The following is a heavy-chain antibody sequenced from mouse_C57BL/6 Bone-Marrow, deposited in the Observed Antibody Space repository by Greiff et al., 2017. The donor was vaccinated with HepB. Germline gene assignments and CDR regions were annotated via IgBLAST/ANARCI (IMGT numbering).Heavy chain of an antibody. CDR2: INSDGGST. Sequence: EVQVVESGGGLVQPGESLKLSCESNEYEFPSHDMSWVRKTPEKRLELVAAINSDGGSTYYPDTMERRFIISRDNTKKTLYLQMSSLRSEDTALYYCARQRIYYGSTYFDYWGQGTTLTVSS. CDR1: EYEFPSHD. J-gene: IGHJ2*01. CDR3: ARQRIYYGSTYFDY. D-gene: IGHD1-1*01. V-gene: IGHV5-2*01.